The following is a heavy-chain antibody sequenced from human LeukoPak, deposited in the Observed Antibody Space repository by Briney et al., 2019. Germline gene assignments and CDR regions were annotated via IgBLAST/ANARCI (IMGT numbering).Heavy chain of an antibody. J-gene: IGHJ5*02. Sequence: GASVKVSCKASGYTFTSYGISWVRQAPGQGLEWMGWISAYNGNTNYAQKLQGRVTMTTDTSTSTAYMELRGLRSDDTAVYYCARDPGPRYCSSTSCYWWFDPWGQGTLVTVSS. V-gene: IGHV1-18*01. D-gene: IGHD2-2*01. CDR1: GYTFTSYG. CDR3: ARDPGPRYCSSTSCYWWFDP. CDR2: ISAYNGNT.